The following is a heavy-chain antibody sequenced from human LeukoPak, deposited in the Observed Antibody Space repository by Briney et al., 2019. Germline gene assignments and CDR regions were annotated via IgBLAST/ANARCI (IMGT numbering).Heavy chain of an antibody. D-gene: IGHD3-10*01. V-gene: IGHV4-59*01. CDR1: GGSINGYY. CDR2: MYYSGST. J-gene: IGHJ4*02. Sequence: SETLSLTCTVSGGSINGYYWTWIRLPPGKELEWVGYMYYSGSTNYNPSLKSRVTMSVDTPKNQFSLKLSSVTAADTAVYYCARRATSGSPYYLDYWGQGTLVTVSS. CDR3: ARRATSGSPYYLDY.